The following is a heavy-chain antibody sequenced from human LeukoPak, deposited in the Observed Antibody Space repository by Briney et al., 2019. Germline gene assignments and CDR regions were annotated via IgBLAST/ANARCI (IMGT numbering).Heavy chain of an antibody. Sequence: PGGSLRLSCGASGFTFSSYAMHWVRQAPGKGLEYVSAITNNGGTTYYANSVKGRFTISRDNSKNTLYLQMNSLRAEDTAVYYCAKEGAYGDYFPYFDYWGQGTLVTVSS. CDR2: ITNNGGTT. D-gene: IGHD4-17*01. V-gene: IGHV3-64*01. CDR1: GFTFSSYA. CDR3: AKEGAYGDYFPYFDY. J-gene: IGHJ4*02.